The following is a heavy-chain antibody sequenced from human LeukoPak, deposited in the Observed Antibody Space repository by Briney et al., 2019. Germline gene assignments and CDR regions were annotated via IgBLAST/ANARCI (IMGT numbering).Heavy chain of an antibody. D-gene: IGHD3-3*01. Sequence: GGSLRLSCVASEFTFSNYWMSWVRQAPGKGLEWVSYISSSSSTISYADSVKGRFTISRGNAENSLYLQMNSLRDEDTAVYYCARAGDFSFKDWGQGTLVTVSS. V-gene: IGHV3-48*02. CDR2: ISSSSSTI. J-gene: IGHJ4*02. CDR1: EFTFSNYW. CDR3: ARAGDFSFKD.